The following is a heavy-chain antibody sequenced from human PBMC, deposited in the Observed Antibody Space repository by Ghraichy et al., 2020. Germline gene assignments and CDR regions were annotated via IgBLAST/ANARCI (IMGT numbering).Heavy chain of an antibody. CDR2: IKSKTDGGTT. CDR3: TLLPLPTYYDFWSGYYGMDV. V-gene: IGHV3-15*01. J-gene: IGHJ6*02. Sequence: GGSLRLSCAASGFTFSNAWMSWVRQAPGKGLEWVGRIKSKTDGGTTDYAAPVKGRFTISRDDSKNTLYLQMNSLKTEDTAVYYCTLLPLPTYYDFWSGYYGMDVWGQGTTVTVSS. D-gene: IGHD3-3*01. CDR1: GFTFSNAW.